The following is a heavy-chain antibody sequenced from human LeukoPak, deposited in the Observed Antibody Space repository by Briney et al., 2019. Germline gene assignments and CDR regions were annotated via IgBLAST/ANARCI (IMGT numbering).Heavy chain of an antibody. Sequence: SETLSLTCTVSGGSISSSSYYWGWIRQPPGKGLEWIGSIYYSGSTYYNPSLKSRVTISVDTSKNQFSLKLSSVTAADTAVYYCARHEEGDTSSYSAFHIWGQGTMVNVSS. CDR3: ARHEEGDTSSYSAFHI. D-gene: IGHD3-22*01. V-gene: IGHV4-39*01. J-gene: IGHJ3*02. CDR1: GGSISSSSYY. CDR2: IYYSGST.